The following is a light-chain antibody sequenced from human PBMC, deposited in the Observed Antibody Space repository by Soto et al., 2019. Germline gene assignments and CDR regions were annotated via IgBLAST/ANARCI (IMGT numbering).Light chain of an antibody. Sequence: HSALTQPASVSGSPGQSITISCTGTGSYVGGYNYVSWYQQHPGKAPKLMIYDVSNRPSGVSNRFSGSKSGNTASLTISGLQAEDEADYYCSSYTSSSTLVVFGGGTKLTVL. V-gene: IGLV2-14*01. J-gene: IGLJ2*01. CDR2: DVS. CDR1: GSYVGGYNY. CDR3: SSYTSSSTLVV.